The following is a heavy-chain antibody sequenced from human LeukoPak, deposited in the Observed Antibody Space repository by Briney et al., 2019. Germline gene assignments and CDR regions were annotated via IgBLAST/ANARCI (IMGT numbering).Heavy chain of an antibody. CDR1: GFTFSSYG. CDR3: AKPGGYYDSSGYFDY. D-gene: IGHD3-22*01. CDR2: IRYDGSNK. V-gene: IGHV3-30*02. Sequence: GGSLRLSCAASGFTFSSYGMHWVRQAPGKGLEWVAFIRYDGSNKYYADSVKGRFTISRDNSKNTLYLQMNSLRAEDTAVYYCAKPGGYYDSSGYFDYWGQGTLATVSS. J-gene: IGHJ4*02.